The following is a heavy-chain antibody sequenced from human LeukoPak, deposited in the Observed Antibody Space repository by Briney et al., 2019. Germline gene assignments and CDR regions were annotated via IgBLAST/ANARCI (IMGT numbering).Heavy chain of an antibody. J-gene: IGHJ4*02. V-gene: IGHV1-46*01. CDR2: INPSGGST. CDR1: GYTFTSYY. CDR3: ARIIAVAQTSDY. Sequence: ASVKVSCKASGYTFTSYYMHWVRQAPGQGLEWMGIINPSGGSTSYAQKFQGRVTMIRDTSTSTVYMELSSLRSEDTAVYYCARIIAVAQTSDYWGQGTLVTVSS. D-gene: IGHD6-19*01.